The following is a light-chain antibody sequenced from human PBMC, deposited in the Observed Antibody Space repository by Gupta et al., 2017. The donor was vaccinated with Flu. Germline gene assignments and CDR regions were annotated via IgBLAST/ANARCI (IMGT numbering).Light chain of an antibody. CDR3: QQRTSSIT. CDR1: QSVGRS. J-gene: IGKJ5*01. V-gene: IGKV3-11*01. Sequence: SPANLSLCQGERASLSCRASQSVGRSLLWYQQKGGQAPRLLIYETSNRATDIPARFSGSGSGTDFTLTSSSPENEDFAVYYFQQRTSSITFGQGTRLEIK. CDR2: ETS.